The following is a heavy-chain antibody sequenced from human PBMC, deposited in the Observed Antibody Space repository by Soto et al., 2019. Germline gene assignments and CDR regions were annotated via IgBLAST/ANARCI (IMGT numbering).Heavy chain of an antibody. V-gene: IGHV3-53*01. D-gene: IGHD3-22*01. Sequence: GGSLRLSCAASGFTVSSNYMSWVRQAPGKGLEWVSVIYSGGSTYYADSVKGRFTISRDNSKNTLYLQMNSLRAEDTAVYYCAREGDSSGYPQYDYWGQGTLVTVSS. CDR1: GFTVSSNY. CDR3: AREGDSSGYPQYDY. J-gene: IGHJ4*02. CDR2: IYSGGST.